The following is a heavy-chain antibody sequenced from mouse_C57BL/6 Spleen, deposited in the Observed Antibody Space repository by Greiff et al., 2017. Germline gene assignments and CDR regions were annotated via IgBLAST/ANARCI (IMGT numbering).Heavy chain of an antibody. J-gene: IGHJ4*01. CDR3: TRDYGSSYTLYAMDY. Sequence: VQLQESGAELVRPGASVTLSCKASGYTFTDYEMHWVKQTPVHGLEWIGAIDPETGGTAYNQKFKGKAILTADKSSSTAYMELRSLTSEDSAVYDSTRDYGSSYTLYAMDYWGQGTSVTVSS. V-gene: IGHV1-15*01. CDR1: GYTFTDYE. D-gene: IGHD1-1*01. CDR2: IDPETGGT.